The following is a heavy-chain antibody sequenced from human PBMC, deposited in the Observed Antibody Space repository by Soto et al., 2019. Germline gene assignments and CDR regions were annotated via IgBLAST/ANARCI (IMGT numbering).Heavy chain of an antibody. CDR2: INHSGIT. CDR1: GGSFSGYY. CDR3: AIGPRMWLAGGGY. Sequence: SETLSLTCAVYGGSFSGYYWSWIRQPPGKGLEWLGEINHSGITDYNPSLKSRITISIDTSKKQFSLKLNSVTAADTAVYYCAIGPRMWLAGGGYWGQGTRVTVSS. V-gene: IGHV4-34*01. J-gene: IGHJ4*02. D-gene: IGHD6-19*01.